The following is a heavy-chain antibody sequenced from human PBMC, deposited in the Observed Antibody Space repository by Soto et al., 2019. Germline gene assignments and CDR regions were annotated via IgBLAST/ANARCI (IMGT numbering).Heavy chain of an antibody. Sequence: KPSETLSLTCAVYGGSFSGYYWSWIRQPPGKGLEWIGEINHSGSTNYNPSLKSRVTISVDTSKNQFSLKLSSVTAADTAVYYCARSTFKDYYGMDVWGQGTTVTVSS. CDR1: GGSFSGYY. CDR3: ARSTFKDYYGMDV. V-gene: IGHV4-34*01. CDR2: INHSGST. J-gene: IGHJ6*02. D-gene: IGHD3-16*01.